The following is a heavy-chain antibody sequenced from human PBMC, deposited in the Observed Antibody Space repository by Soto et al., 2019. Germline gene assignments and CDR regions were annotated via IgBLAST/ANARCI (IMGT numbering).Heavy chain of an antibody. CDR3: AKRSPYYFDY. Sequence: GGSLRLSCAASGFTFSSYAMSWVRQAPGKGLEWVSTINSAGSTFYADSVKGRFTISRGNSKNTLYLQMNNLRAEDTAVYYCAKRSPYYFDYWGRGTLVTVSS. CDR1: GFTFSSYA. V-gene: IGHV3-23*01. CDR2: INSAGST. J-gene: IGHJ4*02.